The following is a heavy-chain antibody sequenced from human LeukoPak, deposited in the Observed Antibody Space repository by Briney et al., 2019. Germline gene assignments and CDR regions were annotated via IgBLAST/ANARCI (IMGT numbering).Heavy chain of an antibody. CDR1: GASISSYY. V-gene: IGHV4-59*08. CDR2: ISYSGST. CDR3: ARRVSLGYCSGGSCYSTGWFDP. D-gene: IGHD2-15*01. Sequence: SETLSLTCTVSGASISSYYWSWIRQPPGKGLEWIGYISYSGSTNYNPSLKSRVTISVDTSKNQFSLKLSSVTAADTAVYYCARRVSLGYCSGGSCYSTGWFDPWGQGTLVTVSS. J-gene: IGHJ5*02.